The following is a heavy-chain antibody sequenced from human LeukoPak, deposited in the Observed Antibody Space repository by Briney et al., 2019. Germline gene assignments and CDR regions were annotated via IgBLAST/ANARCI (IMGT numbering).Heavy chain of an antibody. D-gene: IGHD6-13*01. CDR1: GFTFNDYW. CDR2: INLNGNMK. V-gene: IGHV3-7*01. CDR3: TREKSAADH. Sequence: GGSLRLSCAVSGFTFNDYWMSWVRQAPGKGLEWVANINLNGNMKYYVDSVKGRFTISRDNAKGAVFLQMNSLRGDDTAIYYCTREKSAADHCGEGTLVTVSS. J-gene: IGHJ4*02.